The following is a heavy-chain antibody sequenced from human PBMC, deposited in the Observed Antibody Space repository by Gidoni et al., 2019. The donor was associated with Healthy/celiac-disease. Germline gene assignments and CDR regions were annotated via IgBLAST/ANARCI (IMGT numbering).Heavy chain of an antibody. V-gene: IGHV3-21*01. J-gene: IGHJ5*02. D-gene: IGHD1-26*01. CDR1: GFTFSSFS. CDR3: ARGSPYRANNWFDP. CDR2: ISSSSSYI. Sequence: EVQLVESGGGLVKPGGSLRLSCAASGFTFSSFSRNWVRQAPGKGLEWVSSISSSSSYIYYADLVKGRFTISRDNAKNSLYLQMNSLRAEDTAVYYCARGSPYRANNWFDPWGQGTLVTVSS.